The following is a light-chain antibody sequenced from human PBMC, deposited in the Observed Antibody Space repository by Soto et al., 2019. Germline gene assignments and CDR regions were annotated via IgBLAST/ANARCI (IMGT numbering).Light chain of an antibody. V-gene: IGKV3-20*01. CDR2: VAS. CDR1: QSVSSSY. CDR3: QQYGGSWT. J-gene: IGKJ1*01. Sequence: EIVLTQSPGTLSLSLGERATLSCRASQSVSSSYLDWYQQKPGQAPRLLIYVASSRATGIPDRFSGSGSGTDFTLTISRLEPEDFAVYYCQQYGGSWTFGQGTKVEIK.